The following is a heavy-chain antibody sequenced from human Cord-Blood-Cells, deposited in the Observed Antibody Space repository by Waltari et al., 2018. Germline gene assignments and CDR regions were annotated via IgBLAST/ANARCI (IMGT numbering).Heavy chain of an antibody. CDR1: GGSISSSSYY. CDR2: IYYSGSN. D-gene: IGHD5-12*01. CDR3: ASLIVATIDY. V-gene: IGHV4-39*01. Sequence: QLQLQESGPGLVKPSETLSLTCTVSGGSISSSSYYWGWIRQPPGKGLEWIGRIYYSGSNYYNPSLKSRVTISVDTSKNQFSLKLSSVTAADTAVYYCASLIVATIDYWGQGTLVTVSS. J-gene: IGHJ4*02.